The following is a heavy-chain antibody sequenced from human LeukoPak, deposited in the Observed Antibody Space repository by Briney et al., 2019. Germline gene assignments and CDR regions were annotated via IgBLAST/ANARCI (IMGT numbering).Heavy chain of an antibody. D-gene: IGHD3-22*01. CDR1: GFTVNSNY. CDR3: ARGGVVVDIYSYGMDV. J-gene: IGHJ6*02. CDR2: IYSGGST. V-gene: IGHV3-53*04. Sequence: GGSLRLSCAASGFTVNSNYMSWVRQAPGKGLEWVSVIYSGGSTYYADSVKGRFTISRHNSKNTLYLQMNSLRAEDTAVYYCARGGVVVDIYSYGMDVWGQGTTVTVSS.